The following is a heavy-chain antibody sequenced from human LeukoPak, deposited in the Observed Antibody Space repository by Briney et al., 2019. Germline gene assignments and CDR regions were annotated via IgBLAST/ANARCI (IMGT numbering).Heavy chain of an antibody. D-gene: IGHD2-15*01. J-gene: IGHJ4*02. CDR2: IYYTGSA. V-gene: IGHV4-39*01. CDR1: SGSINSRSYY. CDR3: ARGGAVVVVATNQGPLDY. Sequence: SETLSLTCTVSSGSINSRSYYWGWIRQPPGKGLQWIGSIYYTGSAYQNPSLKSRVTISVDTSKNQFSLKLTSVTAADTAVYYCARGGAVVVVATNQGPLDYWGQGTLVTVSS.